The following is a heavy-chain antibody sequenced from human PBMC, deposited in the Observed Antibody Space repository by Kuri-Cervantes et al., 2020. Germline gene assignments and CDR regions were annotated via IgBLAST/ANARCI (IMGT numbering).Heavy chain of an antibody. CDR1: GFTFSSYA. V-gene: IGHV3-23*01. CDR3: AIAGYSSGKDAFDI. Sequence: GESLKISCAASGFTFSSYAMSWVRQAPGKGLEWVSAISGSGGSTYYADSVKGRFTISRDNSKNTLYLQMNSLRAEDTAVYYCAIAGYSSGKDAFDIWGQGTMVTVSS. J-gene: IGHJ3*02. D-gene: IGHD6-19*01. CDR2: ISGSGGST.